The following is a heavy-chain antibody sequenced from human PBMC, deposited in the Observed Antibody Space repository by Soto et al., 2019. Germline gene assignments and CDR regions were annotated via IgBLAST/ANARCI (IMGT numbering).Heavy chain of an antibody. CDR3: ASRETTVTTTDLPDAFDI. D-gene: IGHD4-17*01. Sequence: QVQLVQSGAEVKKPGSSVKVSCKASGGTFSSYTISWVRQAPXXXXXXXXXIIPILGIANYAQKFQGRVTITADKSTSTAYMEMSSLRSEDTAVYYCASRETTVTTTDLPDAFDIWGQGTMVTVSS. V-gene: IGHV1-69*02. CDR2: IIPILGIA. CDR1: GGTFSSYT. J-gene: IGHJ3*02.